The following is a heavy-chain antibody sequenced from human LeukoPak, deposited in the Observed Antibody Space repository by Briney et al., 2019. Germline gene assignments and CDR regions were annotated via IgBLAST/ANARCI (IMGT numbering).Heavy chain of an antibody. D-gene: IGHD2-15*01. V-gene: IGHV3-23*01. J-gene: IGHJ4*02. CDR3: AKDQGQAVVPRRFDY. CDR1: GFTFSTYA. CDR2: IYYSGGNT. Sequence: GGSLRLSCAASGFTFSTYAMSWVRHAPGKGLEWVSTIYYSGGNTYSADSVKGRFTISRDNAKNTLYLQLNSLRAEDTAVYYCAKDQGQAVVPRRFDYWGQGTLVTVSS.